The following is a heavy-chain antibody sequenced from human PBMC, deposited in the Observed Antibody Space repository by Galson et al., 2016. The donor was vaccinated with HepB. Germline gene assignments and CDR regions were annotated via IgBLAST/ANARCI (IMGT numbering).Heavy chain of an antibody. D-gene: IGHD1-26*01. J-gene: IGHJ4*02. V-gene: IGHV3-23*01. CDR2: ISAIGSATGHYT. CDR1: GFTFSTYA. CDR3: AKEDGSYFDY. Sequence: SLRLSCAASGFTFSTYAMNWVRQAPGKGLEWVSAISAIGSATGHYTYYTDPVKGRFTISGDNSKNTLYLQVNSLRAEDTAVDYCAKEDGSYFDYWGQGTLVTVSS.